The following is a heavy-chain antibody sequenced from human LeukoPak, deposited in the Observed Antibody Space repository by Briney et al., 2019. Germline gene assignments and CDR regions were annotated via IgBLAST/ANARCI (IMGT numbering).Heavy chain of an antibody. D-gene: IGHD3-22*01. CDR2: IIPIFGTA. CDR1: GGTFSSYA. CDR3: ARESTRADYYDSSGRLDY. V-gene: IGHV1-69*13. J-gene: IGHJ4*02. Sequence: SVKVSCKASGGTFSSYAISWVRQAPGQGLEWMGGIIPIFGTANYAQKFQGRVTITADESTGTAYMELSSLRSEDTAVYYCARESTRADYYDSSGRLDYWGQGTLVTISS.